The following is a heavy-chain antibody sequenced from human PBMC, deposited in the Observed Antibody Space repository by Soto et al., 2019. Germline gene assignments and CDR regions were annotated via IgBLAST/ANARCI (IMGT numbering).Heavy chain of an antibody. J-gene: IGHJ4*02. Sequence: LEILSLTCTVSGGSISSYYLSWIRQPPGKGLEWIGYIYYSGSTNYNPSLKSRVTISVDTSKNQFSLKLSSVTAADTAVYYCASDLYYYDSSGYYYWGQGTLVTVSS. D-gene: IGHD3-22*01. CDR1: GGSISSYY. CDR3: ASDLYYYDSSGYYY. V-gene: IGHV4-59*01. CDR2: IYYSGST.